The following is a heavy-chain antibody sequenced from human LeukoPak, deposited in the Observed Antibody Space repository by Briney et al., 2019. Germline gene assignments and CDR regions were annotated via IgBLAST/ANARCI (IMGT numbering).Heavy chain of an antibody. CDR3: AVAYGLDV. V-gene: IGHV3-7*01. CDR2: IKHDGSEK. CDR1: GFTFSSYS. J-gene: IGHJ6*02. Sequence: GGSLRLSCAASGFTFSSYSMNWVRQAPGKGLEWVANIKHDGSEKYYVGSVKGRFTISRDNAKKSLYLQMNSLRAEDTAVYYCAVAYGLDVWGQGTTVTVSS.